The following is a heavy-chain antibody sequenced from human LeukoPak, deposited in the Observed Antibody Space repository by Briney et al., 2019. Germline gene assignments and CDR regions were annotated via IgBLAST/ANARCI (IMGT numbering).Heavy chain of an antibody. CDR1: GYTLTELS. V-gene: IGHV1-24*01. D-gene: IGHD3-9*01. CDR2: FDPEDGET. Sequence: ASVKVSCKVSGYTLTELSMHWVRQAPGKGLEWMGGFDPEDGETIYAQKFQGRVTMTEDTSTDTAYMELSSLRSEDTAVYYCATSYQYYDIFSVRAWGQGTLDTVSS. CDR3: ATSYQYYDIFSVRA. J-gene: IGHJ5*02.